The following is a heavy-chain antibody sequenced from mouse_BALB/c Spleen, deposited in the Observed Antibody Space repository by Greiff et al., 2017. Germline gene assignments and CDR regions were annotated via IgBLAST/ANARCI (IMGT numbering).Heavy chain of an antibody. CDR2: IYYSGTI. V-gene: IGHV3-5*02. Sequence: EVKVVESGPGLVKPSQTVSLTCTVTGISITTGNYRWSWIRQFPGNKLEWIGYIYYSGTITYNPSLTSRTTITRDTSKNQFFLEMNSLAAEDTATYYCARVATGFDYWGQGTTLTVSS. D-gene: IGHD1-1*02. CDR3: ARVATGFDY. CDR1: GISITTGNYR. J-gene: IGHJ2*01.